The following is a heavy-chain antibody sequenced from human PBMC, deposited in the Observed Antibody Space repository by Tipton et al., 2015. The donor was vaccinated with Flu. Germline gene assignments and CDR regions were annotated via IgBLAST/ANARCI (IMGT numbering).Heavy chain of an antibody. D-gene: IGHD4-17*01. CDR2: IFYTGST. V-gene: IGHV4-59*08. J-gene: IGHJ3*02. Sequence: TLSLTCTVSGGSISYYYWSWIRQTPGKGLEWIGDIFYTGSTHYNPSLKSRVVISVNKSKNQFSLKVISLTAADTAMYYCARGDYGDYDHEADAFDIWGQGTLVTASA. CDR3: ARGDYGDYDHEADAFDI. CDR1: GGSISYYY.